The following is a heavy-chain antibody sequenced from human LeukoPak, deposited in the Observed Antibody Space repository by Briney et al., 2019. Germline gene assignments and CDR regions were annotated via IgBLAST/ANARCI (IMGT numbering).Heavy chain of an antibody. CDR2: IRSKAYGGTT. V-gene: IGHV3-49*04. CDR1: GFTFSSYW. Sequence: GGSPRLSCAASGFTFSSYWMSWVRQAPGKGLEWVGFIRSKAYGGTTEYAASVKGRFTISRDDSKSIAYLQMNSLKTEDTAVYYCTRGKRYCSGGSCYSLHYWGQGTLVTVSS. J-gene: IGHJ4*02. D-gene: IGHD2-15*01. CDR3: TRGKRYCSGGSCYSLHY.